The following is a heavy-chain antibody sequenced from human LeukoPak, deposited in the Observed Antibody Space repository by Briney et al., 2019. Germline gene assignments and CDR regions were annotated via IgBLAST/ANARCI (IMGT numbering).Heavy chain of an antibody. D-gene: IGHD3-10*01. J-gene: IGHJ3*02. CDR2: ISISSSYT. Sequence: GGSLRLSCAASGFTFSDYYMSWIRQAPGRGLEGVSYISISSSYTNYADSVKGRFTISRDNAKNSLYLQMNSLRAEDTAVYYCARDGSGSYGAFDIWGQGTMVTVSS. CDR1: GFTFSDYY. CDR3: ARDGSGSYGAFDI. V-gene: IGHV3-11*05.